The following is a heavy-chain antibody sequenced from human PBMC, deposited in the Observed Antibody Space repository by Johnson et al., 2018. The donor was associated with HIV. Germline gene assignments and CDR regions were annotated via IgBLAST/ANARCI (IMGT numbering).Heavy chain of an antibody. CDR2: TRNKANSYTT. CDR3: VRVELGAFDI. Sequence: VQLVESGGGLVQPGGSLRLSCAASGFTFSDHYMDWVRQAPGKGLEWVGRTRNKANSYTTEYAVSVKGRFTISRDDSKNSLYLQMNSLKTEDTAVYYCVRVELGAFDIWGQGTMVTVSS. CDR1: GFTFSDHY. V-gene: IGHV3-72*01. J-gene: IGHJ3*02. D-gene: IGHD1-7*01.